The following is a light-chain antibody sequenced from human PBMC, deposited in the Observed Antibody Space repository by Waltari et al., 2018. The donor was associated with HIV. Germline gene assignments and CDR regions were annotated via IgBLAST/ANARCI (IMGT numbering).Light chain of an antibody. V-gene: IGLV2-8*01. CDR3: ASHAGSKDV. CDR1: SSDVGAYNY. Sequence: QSALTQPPSASGSPGQSVTISCTGTSSDVGAYNYVSWFQQHPGKAPKLMIYDVTKRPSLVPDRFSGSKSGNTASLTVPGLQAEDEADYYCASHAGSKDVFGGGTRLTVL. CDR2: DVT. J-gene: IGLJ2*01.